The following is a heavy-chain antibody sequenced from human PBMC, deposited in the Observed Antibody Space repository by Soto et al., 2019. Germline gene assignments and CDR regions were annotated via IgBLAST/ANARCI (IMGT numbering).Heavy chain of an antibody. V-gene: IGHV3-23*01. J-gene: IGHJ4*02. CDR1: GFTFSSYA. D-gene: IGHD6-19*01. Sequence: EVQLLESGGGLVQPGGSLRLSCAASGFTFSSYAMSWVRQAPGKGLEWVSGIVGSGASTYYADSVKGRFTISRDNSKNTLFQQMNSLRAEDTAVYYCAKDLQFSVWFGLYYFDYWGQGTLVTVSS. CDR2: IVGSGAST. CDR3: AKDLQFSVWFGLYYFDY.